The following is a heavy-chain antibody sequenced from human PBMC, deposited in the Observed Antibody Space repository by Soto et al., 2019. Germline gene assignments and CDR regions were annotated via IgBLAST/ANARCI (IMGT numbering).Heavy chain of an antibody. CDR1: GYSFTTYR. J-gene: IGHJ6*02. V-gene: IGHV5-51*01. Sequence: GESLKISCKGFGYSFTTYRVGWGRQMPGKGLEGMGIIYPGASDTRYSPSFQGQVTISADKSISTAYLQWSSLKASDTAMYYCARLPYSGSYYGDRYYYGMDVWGQGTTVTVSS. D-gene: IGHD1-26*01. CDR3: ARLPYSGSYYGDRYYYGMDV. CDR2: IYPGASDT.